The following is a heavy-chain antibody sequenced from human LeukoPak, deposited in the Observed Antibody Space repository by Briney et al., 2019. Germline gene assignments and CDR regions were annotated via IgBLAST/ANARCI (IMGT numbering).Heavy chain of an antibody. CDR1: GDSVSSTRYY. Sequence: SETLSLTCTVSGDSVSSTRYYWGWIRQPPGKGPEWIGSIYYSGTTYYNPSLKSRVTILLDMSKNQFSLRLTSVTAADTAVYYCARYSYGGEDWFDPWGQGTLVTVSS. J-gene: IGHJ5*02. D-gene: IGHD3-16*01. CDR2: IYYSGTT. CDR3: ARYSYGGEDWFDP. V-gene: IGHV4-39*01.